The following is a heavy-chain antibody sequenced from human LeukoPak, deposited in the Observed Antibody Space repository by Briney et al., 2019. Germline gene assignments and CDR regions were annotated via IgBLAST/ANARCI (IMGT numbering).Heavy chain of an antibody. J-gene: IGHJ6*04. V-gene: IGHV3-48*03. D-gene: IGHD3-10*02. CDR3: AELGITMIGGV. CDR1: GFAFSSYE. Sequence: GGSLRLSCAASGFAFSSYEMNWVRQAPGKGLEWVSYISSSGSTIYYADSVKGRFTISRDNAKSSLYLQMNSLRAEDTAVYYCAELGITMIGGVWGKGTTVTISS. CDR2: ISSSGSTI.